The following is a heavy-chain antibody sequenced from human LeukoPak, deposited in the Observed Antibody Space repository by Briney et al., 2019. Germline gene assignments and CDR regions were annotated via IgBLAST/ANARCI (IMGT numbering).Heavy chain of an antibody. V-gene: IGHV3-23*01. CDR2: ISGSGGST. Sequence: GGSLRLPCAASGFSFSTYAMTWVRQAPGKGLEWVSAISGSGGSTYYADSVKGRFTISRDNSKNTLYLQMNSLRAEDTAVYYCAKDSSAWYFDYWGQGTLVTVSS. D-gene: IGHD6-19*01. CDR3: AKDSSAWYFDY. CDR1: GFSFSTYA. J-gene: IGHJ4*02.